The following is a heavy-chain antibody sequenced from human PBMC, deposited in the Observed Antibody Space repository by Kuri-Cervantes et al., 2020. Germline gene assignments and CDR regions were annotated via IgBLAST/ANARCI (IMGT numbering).Heavy chain of an antibody. CDR3: ARESRDSGSSPALDY. Sequence: LSLTCAASGFTVSSNYMSWVRQAPGKGLEWVANIKQDGSEKYYVDSVKGRFTISRDNAKNSLYLQMNSLRAEDTAVYYCARESRDSGSSPALDYWGQGTLVTVSS. CDR1: GFTVSSNY. D-gene: IGHD1-26*01. J-gene: IGHJ4*02. V-gene: IGHV3-7*01. CDR2: IKQDGSEK.